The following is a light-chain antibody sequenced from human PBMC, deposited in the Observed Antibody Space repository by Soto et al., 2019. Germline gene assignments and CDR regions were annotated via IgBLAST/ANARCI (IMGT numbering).Light chain of an antibody. CDR1: QGIGRW. V-gene: IGKV1D-12*01. CDR2: AAS. Sequence: DIQMTQSPSSVSASVGDRVTITCRASQGIGRWLAWYQQKPGKAPMLLIYAASSLQSGVPSRFSGSGSGTDFTLTISSPQPEDFATYHCEQADSFPPAFGGGTKVEIQ. CDR3: EQADSFPPA. J-gene: IGKJ4*01.